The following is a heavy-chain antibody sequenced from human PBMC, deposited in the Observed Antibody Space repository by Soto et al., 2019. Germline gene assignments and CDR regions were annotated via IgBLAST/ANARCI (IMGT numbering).Heavy chain of an antibody. CDR1: GGDFNSYT. V-gene: IGHV1-69*02. J-gene: IGHJ6*02. D-gene: IGHD3-10*01. CDR3: AQLWFGELWHGMDV. Sequence: QLVQSRAEVKKPGSSVKVSCKASGGDFNSYTISWVRQAPGQGPEWMGTIIPILDVAKNAQKFQGRVKXTADKSTSTVYMELRSLRSDDTAIYYCAQLWFGELWHGMDVWGQGTTVTVSS. CDR2: IIPILDVA.